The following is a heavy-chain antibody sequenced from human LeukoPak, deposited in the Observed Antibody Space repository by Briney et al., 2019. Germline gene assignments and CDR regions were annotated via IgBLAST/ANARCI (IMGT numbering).Heavy chain of an antibody. J-gene: IGHJ3*02. CDR2: ISWSSGGI. CDR1: GFTFDDYA. V-gene: IGHV3-9*03. Sequence: GRSLRLSCAASGFTFDDYAMHWVRQAPGKGLEWVSGISWSSGGIAYEDSVKVRFTISRDKAKTYLYLQMNSLRAEDMDLYYFAKGSSSWYSDAFDIWGQGTMVTVSS. D-gene: IGHD6-13*01. CDR3: AKGSSSWYSDAFDI.